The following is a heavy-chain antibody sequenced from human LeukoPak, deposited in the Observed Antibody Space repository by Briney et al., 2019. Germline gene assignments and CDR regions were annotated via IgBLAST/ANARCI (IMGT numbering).Heavy chain of an antibody. D-gene: IGHD1-26*01. CDR2: ISGSGGSI. V-gene: IGHV3-23*01. J-gene: IGHJ4*02. CDR1: GFTFSSYA. CDR3: AKDSGVGAWDY. Sequence: GRSLRLSCAASGFTFSSYAMPWVRQAPGKGLEWVSAISGSGGSIYYADSVKGRFTISRDNSKNTLYLQMNSLRAEDTAVYYCAKDSGVGAWDYWGQGTLVTVSS.